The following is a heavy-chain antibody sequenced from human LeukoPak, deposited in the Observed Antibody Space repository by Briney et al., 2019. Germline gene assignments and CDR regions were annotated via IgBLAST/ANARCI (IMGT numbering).Heavy chain of an antibody. J-gene: IGHJ4*02. Sequence: SETLSLTCAVYGGSFSGYYWSWIRQPPGKGLEWIGEINHSGSTNYNPSLKSRVTISVDTSKNQFSLKLSSVTAADTAVYYCARPYGDGVGYWGQGTLVTVSS. CDR2: INHSGST. CDR1: GGSFSGYY. D-gene: IGHD4-17*01. V-gene: IGHV4-34*01. CDR3: ARPYGDGVGY.